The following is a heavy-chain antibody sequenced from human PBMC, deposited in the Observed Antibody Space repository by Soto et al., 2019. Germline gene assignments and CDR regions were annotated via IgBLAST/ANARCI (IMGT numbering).Heavy chain of an antibody. V-gene: IGHV4-31*03. J-gene: IGHJ6*02. CDR1: VGSRTSRAKY. D-gene: IGHD1-1*01. Sequence: PSETLSLTCTVTVGSRTSRAKYWTWILHRPGEGLEWFGYINHRGSLYYNPSLKSRVSMSVDTSKNQFSLNLSSVTAADTAVYYCARELPQRQGRNMDVWGQGTTVTVSS. CDR2: INHRGSL. CDR3: ARELPQRQGRNMDV.